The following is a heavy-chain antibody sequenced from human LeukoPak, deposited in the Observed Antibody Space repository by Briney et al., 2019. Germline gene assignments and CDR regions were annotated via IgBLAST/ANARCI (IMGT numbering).Heavy chain of an antibody. Sequence: GGSLRLSRAASGFTFSSYGMHWVRQAPGKGLEWVAVIWYDGSNKYYADSVKGRFTISRDNSKSTLYLQMNSLRAEDTAVYYCARDVTSSGYYYYYYGMDVWGQGTTVTVSS. CDR3: ARDVTSSGYYYYYYGMDV. D-gene: IGHD3-22*01. J-gene: IGHJ6*02. CDR2: IWYDGSNK. V-gene: IGHV3-33*01. CDR1: GFTFSSYG.